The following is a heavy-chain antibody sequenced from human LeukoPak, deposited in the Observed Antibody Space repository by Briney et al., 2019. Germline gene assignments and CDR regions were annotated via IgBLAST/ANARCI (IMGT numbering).Heavy chain of an antibody. D-gene: IGHD3-3*01. Sequence: GASVKVSCKASGYTFTGYYMHWVRQAPGQGLEWMGWINPNSGGTNYAQKFQGRVTMTRDTSISTACMELSRLRSDDTAVYYCASTQPPITIFGVVVWYYMDVWGKGTTVTVSS. V-gene: IGHV1-2*02. J-gene: IGHJ6*03. CDR1: GYTFTGYY. CDR2: INPNSGGT. CDR3: ASTQPPITIFGVVVWYYMDV.